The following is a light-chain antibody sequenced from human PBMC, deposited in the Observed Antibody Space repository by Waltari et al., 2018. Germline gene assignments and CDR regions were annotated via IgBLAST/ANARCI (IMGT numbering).Light chain of an antibody. CDR2: AAS. V-gene: IGKV1-8*01. CDR1: QGISSS. Sequence: AIRITQSPSSLSASTGDRVTITCRASQGISSSLAWYQQKPGKAPKLLIYAASTLQSGVPSRFSGSGSGTDFTLTISCLQSEDFATYYCQQYYSYPLMYTFGQGTKLEIK. J-gene: IGKJ2*01. CDR3: QQYYSYPLMYT.